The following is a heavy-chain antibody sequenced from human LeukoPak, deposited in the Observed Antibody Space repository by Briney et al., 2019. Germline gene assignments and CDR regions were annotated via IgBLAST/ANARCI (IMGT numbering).Heavy chain of an antibody. CDR2: VSPNSGGT. CDR3: WADGYTSASY. J-gene: IGHJ4*02. D-gene: IGHD5-18*01. Sequence: ASVKVSCKASVYDFTMYYMHWVRQAPGQGLEWMGWVSPNSGGTNYAQKFQGRVTMTRDTAISTAYMELSSLRSDDTAVYYCWADGYTSASYWGQGTLVTVSS. CDR1: VYDFTMYY. V-gene: IGHV1-2*02.